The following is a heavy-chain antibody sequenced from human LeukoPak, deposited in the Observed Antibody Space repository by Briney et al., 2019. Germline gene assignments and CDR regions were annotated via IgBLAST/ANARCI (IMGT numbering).Heavy chain of an antibody. V-gene: IGHV3-30*02. D-gene: IGHD5-18*01. CDR3: ARDYRGYSYV. CDR2: IRYDGSNK. Sequence: PGGSLRLSCAASGFTISSYGMHWVRQAPGKGLEWVAFIRYDGSNKYYADSVKGRFTISRDNSKNTLYLQMNSLRAEDTAVYYCARDYRGYSYVWGQGTLVTVSS. J-gene: IGHJ4*02. CDR1: GFTISSYG.